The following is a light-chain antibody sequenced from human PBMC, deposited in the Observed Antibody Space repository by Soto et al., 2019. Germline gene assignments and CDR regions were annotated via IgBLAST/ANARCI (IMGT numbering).Light chain of an antibody. Sequence: EIVMTQSPATLSVSPGARATLSCRASQSISRNLAWYQQKPGQAPRLLIYAASTRATGLPARFSGSGSGTDFTLTISSLQSEDFAVYSCQQYNNWPLTFGQGTKVEVK. CDR1: QSISRN. J-gene: IGKJ1*01. CDR3: QQYNNWPLT. CDR2: AAS. V-gene: IGKV3-15*01.